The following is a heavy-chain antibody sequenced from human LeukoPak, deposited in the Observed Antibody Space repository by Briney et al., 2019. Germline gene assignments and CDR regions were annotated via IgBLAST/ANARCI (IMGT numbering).Heavy chain of an antibody. J-gene: IGHJ4*02. CDR1: GFTFSSYA. V-gene: IGHV3-30*01. Sequence: PGRSLRLSCAASGFTFSSYAMHWVRQAPGKGLEWVAVISYDGSNKYYADSVKGRFTISRENSKNTLYLQMNSLRAEDTAVYYCARDRGIVGAIDYWGQGTLVTVSS. CDR3: ARDRGIVGAIDY. CDR2: ISYDGSNK. D-gene: IGHD1-26*01.